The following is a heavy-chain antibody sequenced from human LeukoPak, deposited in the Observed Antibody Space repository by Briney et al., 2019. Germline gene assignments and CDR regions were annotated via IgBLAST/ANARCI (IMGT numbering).Heavy chain of an antibody. Sequence: PGGSLRLSCAASGFTFSSYSMNWVRQAPGKGLEWVSYISSSSSTIYYADSVKGRFTISRDNSKNSLYLQMNSLRTEDTALYYCAKDSAAAGTFDYWGQGTLVTVSS. CDR1: GFTFSSYS. D-gene: IGHD6-13*01. CDR2: ISSSSSTI. CDR3: AKDSAAAGTFDY. V-gene: IGHV3-48*04. J-gene: IGHJ4*02.